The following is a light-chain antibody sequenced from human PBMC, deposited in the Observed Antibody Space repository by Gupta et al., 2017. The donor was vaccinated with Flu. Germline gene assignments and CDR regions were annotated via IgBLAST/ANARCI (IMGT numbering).Light chain of an antibody. CDR3: QSYDASDHVV. V-gene: IGLV6-57*01. J-gene: IGLJ2*01. Sequence: NFMLTQPHSVSESPGKTVPISCTRTGGNIASNYVHWYQQCPGSSPTSVIYAGNQRPSGVPDRFSGSIDSSSNSASLTISGLKTEDEADYYCQSYDASDHVVFGEGTKLTVL. CDR2: AGN. CDR1: GGNIASNY.